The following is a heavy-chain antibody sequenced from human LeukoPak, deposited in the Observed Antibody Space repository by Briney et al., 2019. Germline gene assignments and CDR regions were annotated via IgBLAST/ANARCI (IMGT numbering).Heavy chain of an antibody. CDR1: GYTFTGYY. Sequence: GASVKVSCKASGYTFTGYYMHWVRQAPGQGLEWMGWINPNSGGTNYAQKFQGRVTMTRNTSISTAYMELSSLRSEDTAVYYCARVWRGSYSDWGQGTLVAVSS. J-gene: IGHJ4*02. D-gene: IGHD1-26*01. CDR3: ARVWRGSYSD. V-gene: IGHV1-2*02. CDR2: INPNSGGT.